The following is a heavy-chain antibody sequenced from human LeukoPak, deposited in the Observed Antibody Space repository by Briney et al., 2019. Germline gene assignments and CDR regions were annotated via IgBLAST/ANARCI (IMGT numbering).Heavy chain of an antibody. CDR3: TRYYNSLDY. Sequence: PGGSLRLSCAASGFTFSNYWMHWVRQAPGKGLVWVSSINSDASMTNYADSVNGRFTISRDNAKNTLYLQMNSLRADDTAMYYCTRYYNSLDYWGQGTLVTVSS. CDR2: INSDASMT. CDR1: GFTFSNYW. J-gene: IGHJ4*02. V-gene: IGHV3-74*01. D-gene: IGHD5-24*01.